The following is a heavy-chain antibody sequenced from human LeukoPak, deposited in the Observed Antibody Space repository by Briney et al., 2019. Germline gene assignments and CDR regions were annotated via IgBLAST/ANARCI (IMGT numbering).Heavy chain of an antibody. V-gene: IGHV3-48*01. CDR3: ARGWGCSGGSCYYHY. J-gene: IGHJ4*02. Sequence: QTGGSLRLSCAASGFTFSSYSVNWVRQAPGKGLEWVSYISSSSSTIYHADSVKGRFTISRDNAKNSLYLQMNSLRAEDTAMYYCARGWGCSGGSCYYHYWGQGTLVTVSS. CDR2: ISSSSSTI. D-gene: IGHD2-15*01. CDR1: GFTFSSYS.